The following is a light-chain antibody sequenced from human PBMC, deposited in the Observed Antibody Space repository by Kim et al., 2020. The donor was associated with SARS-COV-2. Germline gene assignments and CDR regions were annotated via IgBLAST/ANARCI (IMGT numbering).Light chain of an antibody. J-gene: IGKJ4*01. Sequence: DIQMTQSPSTLSASVGDRVTITCRASQSISTWLAWYQQKPGKAPKLLIYKASHLQSGVPSRISGSGSGTQFTLTISSLQPDDFATYYCQQYNSYPLTFGGGTKVDIK. CDR3: QQYNSYPLT. CDR2: KAS. CDR1: QSISTW. V-gene: IGKV1-5*03.